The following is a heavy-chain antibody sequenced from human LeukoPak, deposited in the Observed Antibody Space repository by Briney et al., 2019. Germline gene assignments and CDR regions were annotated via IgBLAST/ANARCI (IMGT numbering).Heavy chain of an antibody. CDR3: ARKYSSGWHRGENAFDI. D-gene: IGHD6-19*01. V-gene: IGHV4-31*03. Sequence: SETLSLTCTVSGGSISSGGYYWSWIRQHPGKGLEWIGYIYYSGSTYYNPSLKSRVTISVDTSKNQFSLKLSSVTAADTAVYYCARKYSSGWHRGENAFDIWGQGTMVTVSS. CDR1: GGSISSGGYY. J-gene: IGHJ3*02. CDR2: IYYSGST.